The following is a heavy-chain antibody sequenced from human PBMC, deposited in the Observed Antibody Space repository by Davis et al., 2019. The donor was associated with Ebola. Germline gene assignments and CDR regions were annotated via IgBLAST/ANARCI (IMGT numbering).Heavy chain of an antibody. J-gene: IGHJ4*02. D-gene: IGHD6-19*01. CDR3: ARASGWQDYLPYYFDY. CDR2: IYYSGST. CDR1: GGSISSSSYY. V-gene: IGHV4-39*07. Sequence: PSETLSLTCTVSGGSISSSSYYWGWIRQPPGKGLEWIGSIYYSGSTYYNPSLKSRVTISVDTSKNQFSLKLSSVTAADTAVYYCARASGWQDYLPYYFDYWGQGTLVTVSS.